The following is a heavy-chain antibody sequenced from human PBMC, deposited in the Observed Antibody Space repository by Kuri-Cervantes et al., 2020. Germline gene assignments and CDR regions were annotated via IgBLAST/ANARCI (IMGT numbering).Heavy chain of an antibody. CDR3: ARRGYDYPNYFDY. J-gene: IGHJ4*02. CDR1: GGSISSSSHY. Sequence: GSLRLSCSVSGGSISSSSHYWGWIRQPPGKGLEWIGIIYYTGSTYYNTSLESRLTISVDTSKSQFSLKLGSVTAADTAVYYCARRGYDYPNYFDYWGQGALVTVSS. V-gene: IGHV4-39*01. D-gene: IGHD3-16*01. CDR2: IYYTGST.